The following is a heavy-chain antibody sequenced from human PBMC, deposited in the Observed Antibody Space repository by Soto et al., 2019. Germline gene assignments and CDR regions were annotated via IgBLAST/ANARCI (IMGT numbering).Heavy chain of an antibody. Sequence: GASVKVSCKASGYTFTSYAMHWVRQAPGQRLEWMGWINAGNGNTKYSQKFQGRVTITRDTSASTAYMELSSLRSEDTAVYYCARDLEADYYYYYGMDVWGQGTTVTVSS. CDR2: INAGNGNT. CDR3: ARDLEADYYYYYGMDV. J-gene: IGHJ6*02. V-gene: IGHV1-3*01. CDR1: GYTFTSYA.